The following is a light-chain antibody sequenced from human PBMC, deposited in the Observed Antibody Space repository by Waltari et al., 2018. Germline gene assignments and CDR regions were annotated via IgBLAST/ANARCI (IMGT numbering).Light chain of an antibody. V-gene: IGLV1-40*01. Sequence: LTQPPSLSGAPAHRVTISCTGSSSDIGSFRVNCYQHRPGSVPRLLIYDNTHRPSGVPDRFSASKSDTSASLDIAGLQPDDEADYYGQSYDNTGRGSVLIGGGTRLTVL. CDR1: SSDIGSFR. CDR3: QSYDNTGRGSVL. J-gene: IGLJ2*01. CDR2: DNT.